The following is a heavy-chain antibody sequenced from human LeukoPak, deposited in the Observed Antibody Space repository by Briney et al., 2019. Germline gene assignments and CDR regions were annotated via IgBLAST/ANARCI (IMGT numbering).Heavy chain of an antibody. CDR1: GGTFSSYA. Sequence: EASVKVSCKASGGTFSSYAISWVRQAPGQGLEWMGVIIPIFGTANYAQKFQGRVTITADKSTSTAYMELSSLRSEDTAVYYCARACSSTSCSGSDYYYYGMDVWGKGTTVTVSS. CDR2: IIPIFGTA. CDR3: ARACSSTSCSGSDYYYYGMDV. J-gene: IGHJ6*04. D-gene: IGHD2-2*01. V-gene: IGHV1-69*06.